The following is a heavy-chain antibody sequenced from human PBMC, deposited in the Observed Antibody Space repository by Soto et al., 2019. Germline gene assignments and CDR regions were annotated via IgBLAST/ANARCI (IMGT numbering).Heavy chain of an antibody. J-gene: IGHJ5*02. V-gene: IGHV3-30*18. CDR3: AKSASYMHRSWVDP. CDR1: GFTFSSYG. Sequence: QVQLVESGGGVVQPGRSLRLSCAASGFTFSSYGMHWVRQAPGKGLEWVALISYDGSNEYYADSVKGRFTISRDNSKNTLYLQLNSLRPDDTSVFYFAKSASYMHRSWVDPWGQGTPVTVSS. D-gene: IGHD1-26*01. CDR2: ISYDGSNE.